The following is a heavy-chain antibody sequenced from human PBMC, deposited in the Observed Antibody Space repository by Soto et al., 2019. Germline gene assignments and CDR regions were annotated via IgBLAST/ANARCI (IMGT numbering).Heavy chain of an antibody. V-gene: IGHV3-30-3*01. D-gene: IGHD6-19*01. Sequence: QVQLVESGGGVVQPGRSLRLSCAASGFTFSSYAMHWVRQAPGKGLEWVAVISYDGSNKYYADSVKGRFTISRDNSKNTLYLQMNSRRAEDTAVYYCARDGGAVAGFDYWGQGTLVTVSS. J-gene: IGHJ4*02. CDR1: GFTFSSYA. CDR2: ISYDGSNK. CDR3: ARDGGAVAGFDY.